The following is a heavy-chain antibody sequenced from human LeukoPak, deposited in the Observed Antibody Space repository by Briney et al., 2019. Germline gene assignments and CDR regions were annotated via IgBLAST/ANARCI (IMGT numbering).Heavy chain of an antibody. CDR1: GFTFSDYY. J-gene: IGHJ4*02. D-gene: IGHD6-19*01. Sequence: GGSLRLSCAASGFTFSDYYMSWIRQAPGKGLEWVSYISSSSSYTNYADSVKGRFTISRDNAKNSLYLQMDSLRDEDTAVYYCARIAVAKGDFDYWGQGTLVTVSS. V-gene: IGHV3-11*03. CDR2: ISSSSSYT. CDR3: ARIAVAKGDFDY.